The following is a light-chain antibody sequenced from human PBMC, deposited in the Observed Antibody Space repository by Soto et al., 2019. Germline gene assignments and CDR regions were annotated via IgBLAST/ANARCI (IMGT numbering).Light chain of an antibody. Sequence: DIQMTQSPSSLSLSVGDRVTITCRASQSITNYLNWYQQKPGKAPKLLVYAASSLQSGVPSRFSVNGSGTDFTLTISSLQPEDFASYYCQQSDSYPYTFGQGTKLEIK. CDR3: QQSDSYPYT. CDR1: QSITNY. CDR2: AAS. V-gene: IGKV1-39*01. J-gene: IGKJ2*01.